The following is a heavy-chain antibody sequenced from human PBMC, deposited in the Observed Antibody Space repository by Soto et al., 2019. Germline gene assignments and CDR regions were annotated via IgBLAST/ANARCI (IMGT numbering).Heavy chain of an antibody. V-gene: IGHV3-21*01. Sequence: GGSLRLSCADSGFTFSSYSMNWVRQAPGKGLEWVSSISSSSSYIYYADSVKGRFTISRDNAKNSLYLQMNSLRAEDTAVYYCAREDGDIVVVPAAISYWGQGTLVTVSS. CDR1: GFTFSSYS. J-gene: IGHJ4*02. CDR2: ISSSSSYI. D-gene: IGHD2-2*02. CDR3: AREDGDIVVVPAAISY.